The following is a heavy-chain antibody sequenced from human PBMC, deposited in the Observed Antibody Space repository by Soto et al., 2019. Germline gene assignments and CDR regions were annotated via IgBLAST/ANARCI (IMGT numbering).Heavy chain of an antibody. CDR3: ARVTPGNNLYYFSGLDV. J-gene: IGHJ6*02. Sequence: VGSLRLSCVASGFNFGTYAIHWVRQAPGKGLQWVALIAYDGINTYYADSVKGRFTISRDNSKNTLHLQMNSLRPEDTGVYFCARVTPGNNLYYFSGLDVWGQGTSVTVSS. CDR1: GFNFGTYA. V-gene: IGHV3-30-3*01. D-gene: IGHD1-1*01. CDR2: IAYDGINT.